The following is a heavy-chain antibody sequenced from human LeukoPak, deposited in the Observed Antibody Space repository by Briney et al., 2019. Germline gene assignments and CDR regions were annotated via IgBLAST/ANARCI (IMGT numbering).Heavy chain of an antibody. CDR1: GFTFSSYA. V-gene: IGHV3-23*01. J-gene: IGHJ4*02. Sequence: PGGSLRLSCAASGFTFSSYAMSWVRQAPGKGLEWVSAISGSGGSTYYADSVKGRFTIYRDNSKNTLYLQMNSLRAEDTGEYYCVKPEGIMVGGSHFDYWAQGTLVTVSS. D-gene: IGHD3-10*01. CDR2: ISGSGGST. CDR3: VKPEGIMVGGSHFDY.